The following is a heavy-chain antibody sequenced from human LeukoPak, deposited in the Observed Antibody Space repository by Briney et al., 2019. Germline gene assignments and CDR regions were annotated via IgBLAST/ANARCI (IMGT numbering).Heavy chain of an antibody. CDR2: ISGSGGST. CDR1: GFTFSSYA. V-gene: IGHV3-23*01. D-gene: IGHD6-19*01. CDR3: ARDRGGSSGLGDKYYFDY. J-gene: IGHJ4*02. Sequence: PGGSLRLSCAASGFTFSSYAMNWVRQAPGKGLEWVSAISGSGGSTYYADSVKGRFTISRDNSKNTLYLQMNSLRAEDTAVYYCARDRGGSSGLGDKYYFDYWGQGTLVTVSS.